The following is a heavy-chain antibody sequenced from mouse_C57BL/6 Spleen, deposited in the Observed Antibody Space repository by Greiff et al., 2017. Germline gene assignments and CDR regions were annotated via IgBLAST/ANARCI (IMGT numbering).Heavy chain of an antibody. Sequence: VKLMESGPELVKPGASVKISCKASGYAFSSSWMNWVKQRPGKGLEWIGRIYPGDGDTNYNGKFKGKATLTADKSSSTAYMQLSSLTSEDSAVYFCARSTGRYYAMDYWGQGTSVTVSS. V-gene: IGHV1-82*01. D-gene: IGHD4-1*01. J-gene: IGHJ4*01. CDR1: GYAFSSSW. CDR2: IYPGDGDT. CDR3: ARSTGRYYAMDY.